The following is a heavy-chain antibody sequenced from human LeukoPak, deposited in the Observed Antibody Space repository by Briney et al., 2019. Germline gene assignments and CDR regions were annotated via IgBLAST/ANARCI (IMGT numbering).Heavy chain of an antibody. CDR3: TRVMRSGYDSPSFDY. CDR1: GGSISISSYY. Sequence: ASETLSLTCTVSGGSISISSYYWGWIRQPPGKGLEWIGSIYPSGSTYYNSSLKSRVTISVDTSKNQFSLKLSSVTAADTAVYYCTRVMRSGYDSPSFDYWGQGTLVTVSS. D-gene: IGHD5-12*01. J-gene: IGHJ4*02. CDR2: IYPSGST. V-gene: IGHV4-39*01.